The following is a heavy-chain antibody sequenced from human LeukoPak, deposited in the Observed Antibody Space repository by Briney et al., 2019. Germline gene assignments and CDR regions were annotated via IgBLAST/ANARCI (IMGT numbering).Heavy chain of an antibody. Sequence: GGSLRLSCAASGFTFSDYYMSWIRQAPGKGLEWVSYISSSGSTIYYADSVKGRFTVSRDNAKNSLYLQMNSLRAEDTAVYYCARASGFGDFYPYFDYWGQGTLVTVSS. CDR1: GFTFSDYY. CDR2: ISSSGSTI. D-gene: IGHD3-10*01. CDR3: ARASGFGDFYPYFDY. J-gene: IGHJ4*02. V-gene: IGHV3-11*04.